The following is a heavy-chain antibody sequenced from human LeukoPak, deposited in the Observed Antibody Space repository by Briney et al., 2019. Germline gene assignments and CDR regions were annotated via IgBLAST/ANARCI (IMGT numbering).Heavy chain of an antibody. V-gene: IGHV3-23*01. CDR2: FSGSGGST. CDR1: GFTFSNYA. J-gene: IGHJ4*02. Sequence: QPWGSLRLSCAASGFTFSNYAMTWVRQAPGKGLEWVSAFSGSGGSTYYADSVKGRFTISRDNSKNTLYLQMNSLRAEDTAVYYCAKSSPPPLRYWGQGTLVTVSS. CDR3: AKSSPPPLRY.